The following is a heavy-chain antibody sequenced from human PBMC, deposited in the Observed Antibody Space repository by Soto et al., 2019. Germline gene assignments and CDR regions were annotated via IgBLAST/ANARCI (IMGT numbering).Heavy chain of an antibody. D-gene: IGHD1-1*01. CDR1: GGSISSGGYY. V-gene: IGHV4-31*03. CDR2: IYYSGNT. CDR3: ARANWNDAPFDY. J-gene: IGHJ4*02. Sequence: QVQLQESGPGLVKPSQTLSLTCTVSGGSISSGGYYWSWIRQHPGKGLEWIGYIYYSGNTYYNPSLESRVTISVDTSKNQFSLKLSSVTAADTAVYYCARANWNDAPFDYWGQGTLVTVSS.